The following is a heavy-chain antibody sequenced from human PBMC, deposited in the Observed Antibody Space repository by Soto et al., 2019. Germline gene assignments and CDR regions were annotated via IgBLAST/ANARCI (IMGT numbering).Heavy chain of an antibody. CDR2: INHSGST. D-gene: IGHD2-8*02. CDR1: GGSFSGYY. V-gene: IGHV4-34*01. Sequence: QVQLQQWGAGLLKPSETLSLTCAVYGGSFSGYYWTWIRQPPGTGLEWIGEINHSGSTNYNPSLKRRLSRSVDTSNTPFPLTQTSVTAPGSAVYYWARDKITGLFDYWGQGTLVTVSS. J-gene: IGHJ4*02. CDR3: ARDKITGLFDY.